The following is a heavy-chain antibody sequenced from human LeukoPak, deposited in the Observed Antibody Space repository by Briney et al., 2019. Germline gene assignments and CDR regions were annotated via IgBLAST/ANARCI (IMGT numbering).Heavy chain of an antibody. Sequence: SETLSLTCTVSGGSISSYYWSWIRQPLGKGLEWIGYIYYSGSTNYNPSLKSRVTISVDTSKNQFSLKLSSVTAADTAVYYCARTTVTTPGVFDYWGQGTLVTVSS. V-gene: IGHV4-59*01. CDR2: IYYSGST. CDR1: GGSISSYY. CDR3: ARTTVTTPGVFDY. J-gene: IGHJ4*02. D-gene: IGHD4-17*01.